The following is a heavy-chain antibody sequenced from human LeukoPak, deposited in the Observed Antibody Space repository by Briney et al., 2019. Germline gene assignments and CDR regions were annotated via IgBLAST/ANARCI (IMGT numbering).Heavy chain of an antibody. CDR2: VKSKTDGETT. CDR3: TPCTSH. J-gene: IGHJ4*02. CDR1: GFTFTNAY. D-gene: IGHD2-8*01. Sequence: GGSLRLSCAASGFTFTNAYMSWVRQAPGKGLEWVGRVKSKTDGETTEYAAPVYGRSTISRDDSKNTLYLQMNSLKTEDTAVYYGTPCTSHWGQGTLVTVSS. V-gene: IGHV3-15*01.